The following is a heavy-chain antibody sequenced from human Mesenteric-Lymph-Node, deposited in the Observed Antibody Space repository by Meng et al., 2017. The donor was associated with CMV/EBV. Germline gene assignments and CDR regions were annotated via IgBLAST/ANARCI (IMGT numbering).Heavy chain of an antibody. CDR2: ISSSGSSI. CDR3: ARDSRESAYPVFDL. Sequence: GGSLRLSCAASGFIFSDYYMNWIRQAPGKGLECVSYISSSGSSIYYADSVKGRFTISRDNAKNSLYLQMNSLRAEDTAVYYCARDSRESAYPVFDLWGRGTLVTVSS. V-gene: IGHV3-11*04. CDR1: GFIFSDYY. J-gene: IGHJ2*01. D-gene: IGHD1-26*01.